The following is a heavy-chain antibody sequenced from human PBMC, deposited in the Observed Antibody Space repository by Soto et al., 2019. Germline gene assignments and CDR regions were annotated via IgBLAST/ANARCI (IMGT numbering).Heavy chain of an antibody. CDR2: IYHSGST. J-gene: IGHJ5*02. V-gene: IGHV4-38-2*01. D-gene: IGHD4-17*01. Sequence: SETLSLTCAVSGYSISSGYYWGRIRQTPGKGLEWIASIYHSGSTYYNPSLKSRVTISVDTSKNQFSLKLTSVTAADTAVYYCARGAATVTPGWFDPWGQGIMVTVSS. CDR1: GYSISSGYY. CDR3: ARGAATVTPGWFDP.